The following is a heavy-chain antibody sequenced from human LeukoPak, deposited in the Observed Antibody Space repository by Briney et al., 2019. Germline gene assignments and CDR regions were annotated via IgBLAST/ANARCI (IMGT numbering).Heavy chain of an antibody. Sequence: SVKVSCKASGFTFTNYNLHWVRQAPGQGLEWTGGIIPIFGTANYAQKFQGRVTITADKSTSTAYMELSSLRSEDTAVYYCARVTYYYDSSGFRVHWFDPWGQGTLVTVSS. V-gene: IGHV1-69*06. CDR2: IIPIFGTA. CDR3: ARVTYYYDSSGFRVHWFDP. CDR1: GFTFTNYN. D-gene: IGHD3-22*01. J-gene: IGHJ5*02.